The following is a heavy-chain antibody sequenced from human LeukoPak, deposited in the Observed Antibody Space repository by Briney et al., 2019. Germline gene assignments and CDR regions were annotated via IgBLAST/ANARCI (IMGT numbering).Heavy chain of an antibody. V-gene: IGHV4-34*01. J-gene: IGHJ5*02. CDR1: GGSFSGYY. CDR3: ARLSVRAAAGWFDP. D-gene: IGHD6-13*01. CDR2: INHSGST. Sequence: SETLSLTCAVYGGSFSGYYWSWIRQPPGKGLEWIGEINHSGSTNYNPSLKSRVTISVDTSKNQFSLKLSSVTAADTAVYYCARLSVRAAAGWFDPWGQGTLVTVSS.